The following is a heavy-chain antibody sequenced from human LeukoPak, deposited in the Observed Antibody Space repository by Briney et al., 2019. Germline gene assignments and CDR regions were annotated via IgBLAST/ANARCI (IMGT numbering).Heavy chain of an antibody. J-gene: IGHJ4*02. Sequence: GGSLRLSCAASGFTFDDHSMSWVRQVPGKGLEWVSGINWNGSSTGYADSVKGRFTISRDNAKNSLYLQMSSLRAEDTALYYCAAGDRNGWYFDYWGQGTLVTVSS. CDR3: AAGDRNGWYFDY. CDR1: GFTFDDHS. V-gene: IGHV3-20*04. D-gene: IGHD6-19*01. CDR2: INWNGSST.